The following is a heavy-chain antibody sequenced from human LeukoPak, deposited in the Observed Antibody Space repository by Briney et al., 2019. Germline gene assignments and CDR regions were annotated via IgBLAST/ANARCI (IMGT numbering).Heavy chain of an antibody. J-gene: IGHJ4*02. CDR3: AKAPWEYQLLPDY. CDR2: ISGSGGST. D-gene: IGHD2-2*01. V-gene: IGHV3-23*01. Sequence: GGSLRLSCAASGFTFSSYAMSWVRQAPGKGLEWVSAISGSGGSTYYADSEKGRFTISRDNSKNTLYLQMNSLRAEDTAVYYCAKAPWEYQLLPDYWGQGTLVTVSS. CDR1: GFTFSSYA.